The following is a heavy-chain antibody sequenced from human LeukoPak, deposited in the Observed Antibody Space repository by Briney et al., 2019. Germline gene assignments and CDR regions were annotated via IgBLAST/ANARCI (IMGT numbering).Heavy chain of an antibody. CDR2: ISPDGSAT. J-gene: IGHJ4*02. Sequence: GGSQRLSCAASGFTLSSHWMYWVRQAPGKGLEWVANISPDGSATYYVDSVKGRFTISRDNAKNSLYLQMNSLRAEDTAVYYCTRIIVEVPGVSDYCDYWGQGTLVTVSS. V-gene: IGHV3-7*05. CDR1: GFTLSSHW. D-gene: IGHD2-2*01. CDR3: TRIIVEVPGVSDYCDY.